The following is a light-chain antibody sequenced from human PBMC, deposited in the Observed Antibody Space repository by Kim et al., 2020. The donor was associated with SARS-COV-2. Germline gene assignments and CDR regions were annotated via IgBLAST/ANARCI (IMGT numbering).Light chain of an antibody. CDR1: QSLVHRDGKTY. V-gene: IGKV2-30*02. CDR2: EDS. CDR3: MQSIYWPWT. Sequence: PASNSCRSAQSLVHRDGKTYLNWFRQRPGQSPRRLIYEDSKRDSGAPDRFSGRGSGTDFTLEISRVEAEDIGVYYCMQSIYWPWTFGQGTKVDIK. J-gene: IGKJ1*01.